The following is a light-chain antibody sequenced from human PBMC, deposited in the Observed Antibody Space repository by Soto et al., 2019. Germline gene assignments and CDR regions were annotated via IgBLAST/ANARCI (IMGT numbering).Light chain of an antibody. CDR2: IDD. V-gene: IGLV1-44*01. CDR3: ATWDEGLSDGV. CDR1: ASNIGGNS. Sequence: QSVLTQPPSASGTPGQRVTISCSGSASNIGGNSVNWYQQLPGTAPKLLIYIDDQRPSGVPDRFSAAKSDSSASLAISGLQSGDEAEYYSATWDEGLSDGVCGGWTQVTVL. J-gene: IGLJ3*02.